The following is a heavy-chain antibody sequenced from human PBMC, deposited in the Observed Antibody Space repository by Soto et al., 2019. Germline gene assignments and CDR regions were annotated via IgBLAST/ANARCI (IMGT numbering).Heavy chain of an antibody. CDR3: AMGARGANCFDP. Sequence: GGSLRLSCAASGFTFSSYGMHWVRQAPGKGLEWVAAISYDGSNKYYADSVKGRFTISRDNSKNTLYLQMNSLRAEDTAVYYCAMGARGANCFDPWGQGTLVTVSS. J-gene: IGHJ5*02. CDR2: ISYDGSNK. D-gene: IGHD3-16*01. CDR1: GFTFSSYG. V-gene: IGHV3-30*03.